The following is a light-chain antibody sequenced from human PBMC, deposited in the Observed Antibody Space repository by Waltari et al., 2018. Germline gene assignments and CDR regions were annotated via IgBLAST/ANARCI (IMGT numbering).Light chain of an antibody. V-gene: IGKV1-39*01. J-gene: IGKJ3*01. CDR3: QQSYSTQFT. CDR2: TAS. Sequence: DIQLTQSPSSLSAFVRDRVTITCRASESIGNYLNWYQQKPGRAPNLVIYTASTLQSGVPSRFSGNGSGTDFTLTISSLQPEDFATYFCQQSYSTQFTFGPGTKVDIK. CDR1: ESIGNY.